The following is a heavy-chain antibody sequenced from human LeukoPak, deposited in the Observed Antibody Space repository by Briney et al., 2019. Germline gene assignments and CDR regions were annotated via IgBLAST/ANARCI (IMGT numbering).Heavy chain of an antibody. CDR2: IYYSGST. D-gene: IGHD2-2*01. Sequence: PSETLSLTCTVSGGSISSGDYYWSWIRQPPGKGLEWIGYIYYSGSTYYNPSLKSRVTISADTSKNQFSLKLSSVTAADTAVYYCARDSQQYCSSTSCSRYYYYYGMDVWGQGTTVTVSS. CDR1: GGSISSGDYY. J-gene: IGHJ6*02. CDR3: ARDSQQYCSSTSCSRYYYYYGMDV. V-gene: IGHV4-30-4*01.